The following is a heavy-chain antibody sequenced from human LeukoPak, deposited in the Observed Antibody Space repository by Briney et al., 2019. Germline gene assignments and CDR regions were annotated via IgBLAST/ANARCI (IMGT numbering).Heavy chain of an antibody. D-gene: IGHD5-24*01. CDR3: ARDRDGRGVFDY. Sequence: SETLSLTCTVSGGSISSSSYHWGWIRQHPGRGLEWIGYIHYSGSTYYNPSLKSRVTISADTSKNQFSLRLNSVTAADTAVYYCARDRDGRGVFDYWGQGTLVTVSS. CDR1: GGSISSSSYH. J-gene: IGHJ4*02. V-gene: IGHV4-31*03. CDR2: IHYSGST.